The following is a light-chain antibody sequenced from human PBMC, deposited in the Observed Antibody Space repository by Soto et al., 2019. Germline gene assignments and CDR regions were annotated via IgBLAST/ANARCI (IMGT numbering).Light chain of an antibody. V-gene: IGKV1-5*03. Sequence: DIQMTQSPSTLSGSVGDRVTITCRASQTISSWLAWYQQKPGKAPKLLIYKASTLKSGVPSRFSGSGSGTEFTITISSLQADDLATYYCQHYYSYSEAFGQGTKVE. CDR2: KAS. CDR3: QHYYSYSEA. CDR1: QTISSW. J-gene: IGKJ1*01.